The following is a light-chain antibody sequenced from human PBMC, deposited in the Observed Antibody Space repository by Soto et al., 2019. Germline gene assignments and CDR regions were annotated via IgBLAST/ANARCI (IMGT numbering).Light chain of an antibody. Sequence: QAVVTQESSFSVSPGGTVTLTCGLISGSVSTANNPNWYQQTPGLVPRTLIYSTSTRSSGVPDRFSGSILGNKAALTITGAQADDESDYYCALFMGNGISVFGTGTKLTVL. J-gene: IGLJ1*01. CDR3: ALFMGNGISV. V-gene: IGLV8-61*01. CDR2: STS. CDR1: SGSVSTANN.